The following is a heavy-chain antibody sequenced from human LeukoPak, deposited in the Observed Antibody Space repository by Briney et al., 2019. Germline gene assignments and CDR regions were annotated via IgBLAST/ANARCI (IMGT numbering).Heavy chain of an antibody. J-gene: IGHJ4*02. Sequence: GGSLRLSCATSGFPFSSYRMNWVRQAPGKGLEWVAVISYDGSNKYYADSVKGRFTISRDNSKNTLYLQMNSLRAEDTAVYYCAKDHYIDYWGQGTLVTVSS. CDR2: ISYDGSNK. CDR3: AKDHYIDY. CDR1: GFPFSSYR. V-gene: IGHV3-30*18.